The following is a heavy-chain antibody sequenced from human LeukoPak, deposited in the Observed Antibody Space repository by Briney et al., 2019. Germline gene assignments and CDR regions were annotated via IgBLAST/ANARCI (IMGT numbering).Heavy chain of an antibody. CDR1: GGSISSSSYY. J-gene: IGHJ5*02. Sequence: SETLSLTCTVSGGSISSSSYYWGWIRQPPGKGLEWIGSIYYSGHTYYNPSLKSRVTVSVDTSKNQFSLKLNSVTAADTAVYYCARLPSSSWLNWFDPWGQGTLVTVSS. D-gene: IGHD6-13*01. CDR3: ARLPSSSWLNWFDP. V-gene: IGHV4-39*01. CDR2: IYYSGHT.